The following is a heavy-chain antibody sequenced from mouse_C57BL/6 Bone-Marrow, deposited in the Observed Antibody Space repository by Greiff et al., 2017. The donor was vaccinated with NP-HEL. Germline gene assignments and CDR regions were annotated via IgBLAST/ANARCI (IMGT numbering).Heavy chain of an antibody. V-gene: IGHV5-12*01. CDR1: GFTFSDYY. CDR3: ARQGITTVVALDY. J-gene: IGHJ2*01. CDR2: ISNGGGST. D-gene: IGHD1-1*01. Sequence: EVKLVESGGGLVQPGGSLKLSCAASGFTFSDYYMYWVRQTPEKRLEWVAYISNGGGSTYYPDTVKGRFTISRDNAKNTLYLQMSRLKSEDTAMYYCARQGITTVVALDYWGQGTTLTVSS.